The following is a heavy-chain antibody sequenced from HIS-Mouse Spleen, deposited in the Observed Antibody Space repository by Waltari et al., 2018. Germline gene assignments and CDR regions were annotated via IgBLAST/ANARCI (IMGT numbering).Heavy chain of an antibody. CDR3: AREIPYSSSWYDWYFDL. Sequence: QLQLQESGPGLVKPSETLSLTCTVSGGSISSSSYYWGWISQPPGKGLEWIGSIYYSGSTHYNPSLKSRVTISVDTSKNQFSLKLSSVTAADTAVYYCAREIPYSSSWYDWYFDLWGRGTLVTVSS. CDR2: IYYSGST. CDR1: GGSISSSSYY. J-gene: IGHJ2*01. V-gene: IGHV4-39*07. D-gene: IGHD6-13*01.